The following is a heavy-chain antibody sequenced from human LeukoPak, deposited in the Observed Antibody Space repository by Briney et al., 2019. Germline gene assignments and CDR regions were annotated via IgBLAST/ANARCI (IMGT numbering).Heavy chain of an antibody. CDR2: IYYSGST. Sequence: PSETLSLTCTVSGGSISSYYWSWIRQPPGKGLEWIGYIYYSGSTNYNPSLKSRVTISVDTSKNQFSLKLSSVTAADTAVYYCARGRMEYFDYWGQGTLVTVSS. CDR1: GGSISSYY. J-gene: IGHJ4*02. CDR3: ARGRMEYFDY. D-gene: IGHD1-1*01. V-gene: IGHV4-59*01.